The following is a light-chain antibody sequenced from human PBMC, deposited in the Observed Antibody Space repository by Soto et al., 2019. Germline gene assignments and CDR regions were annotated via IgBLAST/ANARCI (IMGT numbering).Light chain of an antibody. CDR1: SNDVGGYNY. Sequence: QSVLTQPASVSGSPGQSITISCTGTSNDVGGYNYVSWYQQHPGKAPKLMIYDVSNRPSGVSNRFSGSKSGNTASLTISGLQAEDEADYYCSPYTSSSTLYVFGTGTKVTVL. CDR2: DVS. J-gene: IGLJ1*01. V-gene: IGLV2-14*01. CDR3: SPYTSSSTLYV.